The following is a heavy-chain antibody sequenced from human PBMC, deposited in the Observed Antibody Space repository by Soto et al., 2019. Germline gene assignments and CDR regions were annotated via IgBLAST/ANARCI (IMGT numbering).Heavy chain of an antibody. CDR1: GGSISNYY. D-gene: IGHD6-6*01. CDR3: AGHVMGQLLNFDS. V-gene: IGHV4-59*08. J-gene: IGHJ4*01. Sequence: QVQLQESGPGLVKPSETLSLTCTVSGGSISNYYWCWIRQPPGKGLEWIGYIYYSGTTNYNPSLKSRITMPVDTSKNQFAVKLSSVTAADTAVYYCAGHVMGQLLNFDSWGQGTLVTVSS. CDR2: IYYSGTT.